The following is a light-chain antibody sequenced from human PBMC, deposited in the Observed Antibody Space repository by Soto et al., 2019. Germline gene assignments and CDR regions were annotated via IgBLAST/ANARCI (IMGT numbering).Light chain of an antibody. V-gene: IGKV1-5*01. CDR3: QQYNSYWGT. J-gene: IGKJ1*01. CDR1: HGISTW. CDR2: DAS. Sequence: DIQMTQSPYTLSASVGDRVTITCLASHGISTWLAWYQQKPGTAPKLLIYDASSLESGVPSRFSGSGSGTEFTLTISSLQPDDYATYYCQQYNSYWGTFGQGTKVDI.